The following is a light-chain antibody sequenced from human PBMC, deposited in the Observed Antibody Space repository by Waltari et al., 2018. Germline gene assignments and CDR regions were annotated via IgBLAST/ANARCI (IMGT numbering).Light chain of an antibody. CDR1: QSISSY. Sequence: DIQMTQSPSSLSASAGDRVTITCRASQSISSYLNWYQQKPWKAPKLLIYDASSLQSGVPSRFSGSGSGTDFTLTISSLQPEDFATYYCQQSYSTPPITFGQGTRLEIK. V-gene: IGKV1-39*01. CDR2: DAS. J-gene: IGKJ5*01. CDR3: QQSYSTPPIT.